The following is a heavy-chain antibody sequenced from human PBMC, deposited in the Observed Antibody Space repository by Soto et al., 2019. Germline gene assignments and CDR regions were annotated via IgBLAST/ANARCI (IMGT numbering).Heavy chain of an antibody. CDR3: ASLYCSSTSCPPLDY. D-gene: IGHD2-2*01. CDR2: IIPILGIA. V-gene: IGHV1-69*02. CDR1: GGTFSSYT. J-gene: IGHJ4*02. Sequence: QVQLVQSGAEVKKPGSSVKVSCKASGGTFSSYTISWVRQAPGQGLEWMGRIIPILGIANYAQKFQGRVTITADKSTSTAYMELSSLRSEDTAVYCCASLYCSSTSCPPLDYWGQGTLVTVSS.